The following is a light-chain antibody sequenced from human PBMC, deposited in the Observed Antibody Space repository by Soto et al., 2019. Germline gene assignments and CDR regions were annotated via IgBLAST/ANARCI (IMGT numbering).Light chain of an antibody. V-gene: IGLV1-44*01. CDR2: SHN. Sequence: QSVLIQPPSASGTPGQRVTISCSGISSNIGSNPVNWFQQLPGSAPKLLIYSHNQRPSGVPDRFSGSKSGTSASLAISGLQSEDEAAYYCGAWDDRLNGYVFGTGTKLTVL. J-gene: IGLJ1*01. CDR1: SSNIGSNP. CDR3: GAWDDRLNGYV.